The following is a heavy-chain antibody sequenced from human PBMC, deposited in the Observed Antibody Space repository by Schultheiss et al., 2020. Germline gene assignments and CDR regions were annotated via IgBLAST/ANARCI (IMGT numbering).Heavy chain of an antibody. Sequence: ASVKVSCKASGYTFTGYYMHWVRQAPGKGLEWMGWINPNSGGTNYAQKFQGRVTMTRDTSISTAYMELSRLRSDDTAVYYCACDERGGHSKYYYYGMDVWGEGTTVTVSS. CDR2: INPNSGGT. D-gene: IGHD2-15*01. CDR1: GYTFTGYY. V-gene: IGHV1-2*02. J-gene: IGHJ6*04. CDR3: ACDERGGHSKYYYYGMDV.